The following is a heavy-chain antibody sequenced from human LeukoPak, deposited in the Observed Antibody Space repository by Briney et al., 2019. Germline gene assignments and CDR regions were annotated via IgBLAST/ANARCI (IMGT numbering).Heavy chain of an antibody. CDR2: IIPIFGTA. Sequence: SVKVFCKASGGTFSSYAISWVRQAPGQGLEWMGRIIPIFGTANYAQKFQGRVTITTDESTSTAYMELSSLRSEDTAVYYCARSDSSGYRDAFDIWGQGTMVTVSS. V-gene: IGHV1-69*05. D-gene: IGHD3-22*01. CDR3: ARSDSSGYRDAFDI. J-gene: IGHJ3*02. CDR1: GGTFSSYA.